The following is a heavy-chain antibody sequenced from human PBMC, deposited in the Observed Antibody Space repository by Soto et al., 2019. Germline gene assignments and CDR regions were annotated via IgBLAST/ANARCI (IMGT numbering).Heavy chain of an antibody. J-gene: IGHJ4*02. V-gene: IGHV3-23*01. D-gene: IGHD6-13*01. CDR2: ISGSGGST. CDR1: GLTFSSYA. Sequence: PGGSLRLSCAASGLTFSSYAMSWVRQAPGKGLEWVSAISGSGGSTYYADSVKGRFTISRDNAKNTLYLQMNSLRAEDTAVYYWAKVPLQQQLVPFCYWGQGTLGTVSS. CDR3: AKVPLQQQLVPFCY.